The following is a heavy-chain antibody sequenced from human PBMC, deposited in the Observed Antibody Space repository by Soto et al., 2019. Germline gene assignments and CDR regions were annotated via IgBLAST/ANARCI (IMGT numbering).Heavy chain of an antibody. CDR3: AKAWLVEGGWFDP. Sequence: GGSLRLSCAASGFTFSIYAMSWVRQAPGTGLVWVSAISGSGGSTYYADSVKGRFTISRDNSKNTLYLQMNSLRAEDTAVYYCAKAWLVEGGWFDPWGQGTLVTVSS. D-gene: IGHD6-19*01. CDR1: GFTFSIYA. V-gene: IGHV3-23*01. CDR2: ISGSGGST. J-gene: IGHJ5*02.